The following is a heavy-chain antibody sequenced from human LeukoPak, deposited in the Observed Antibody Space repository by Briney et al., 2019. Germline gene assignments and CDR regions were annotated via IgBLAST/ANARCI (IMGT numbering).Heavy chain of an antibody. D-gene: IGHD3-9*01. CDR3: AKVSDILTAIAQHYYYYGMDV. CDR1: GFTFSSYA. V-gene: IGHV3-23*01. J-gene: IGHJ6*02. CDR2: ISGSGGST. Sequence: PGGSLRLSCAASGFTFSSYAMSWVRQAPGKGLEWVSAISGSGGSTYYADSVKGRFTISRDNSKNTLYLQMNSLRAEDTAVYYCAKVSDILTAIAQHYYYYGMDVWGQGTTVTVSS.